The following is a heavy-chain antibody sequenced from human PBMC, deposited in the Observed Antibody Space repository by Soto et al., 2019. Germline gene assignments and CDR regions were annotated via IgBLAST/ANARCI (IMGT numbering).Heavy chain of an antibody. J-gene: IGHJ6*02. CDR1: GFTFSSYW. Sequence: LKISCAASGFTFSSYWMHWVRQAPGKGLVWVSRINSDGSSTSYADSVKGRFTISRDNAKNTLYLQMNSLRAEDTAVYYCARDEKYNWKDGYYYYGMDVWGQGTTVTVYS. D-gene: IGHD1-1*01. V-gene: IGHV3-74*01. CDR3: ARDEKYNWKDGYYYYGMDV. CDR2: INSDGSST.